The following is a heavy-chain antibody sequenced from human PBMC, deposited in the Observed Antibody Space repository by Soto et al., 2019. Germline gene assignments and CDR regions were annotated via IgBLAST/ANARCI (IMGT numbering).Heavy chain of an antibody. CDR2: ISSSSSTI. J-gene: IGHJ5*02. V-gene: IGHV3-48*02. Sequence: EVQLVESGGGLVQPGGSLRLSCAASGFTFSSYSMNWVRQAPGKGLEWVSYISSSSSTIYYAYSVKGRFTISRDNAKNSLYLQMNSLRDEDTAVYYCARDSPYSSSWYDLNWFDPWGQGTLVTVSS. CDR1: GFTFSSYS. CDR3: ARDSPYSSSWYDLNWFDP. D-gene: IGHD6-13*01.